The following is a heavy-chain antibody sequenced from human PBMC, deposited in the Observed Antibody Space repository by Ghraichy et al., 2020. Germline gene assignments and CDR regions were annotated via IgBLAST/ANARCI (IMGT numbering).Heavy chain of an antibody. J-gene: IGHJ5*02. D-gene: IGHD2-2*01. V-gene: IGHV4-61*01. CDR1: GGSVSSGSYY. CDR3: ARSPQGYCSSTRCPSNWFDP. CDR2: IYYSGST. Sequence: SETLSLTCTVSGGSVSSGSYYWSWIRQPPGTGLEWIEYIYYSGSTNYNPSLKSRFTISVDTSKNQFSLKLSSLTAADTAVYYCARSPQGYCSSTRCPSNWFDPWGQGTLVTVSS.